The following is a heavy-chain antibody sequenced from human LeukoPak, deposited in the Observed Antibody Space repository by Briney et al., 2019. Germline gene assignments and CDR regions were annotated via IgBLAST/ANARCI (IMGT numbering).Heavy chain of an antibody. Sequence: GGSLRLSCAASGFTCNSYGMDGVGQAQGKGREGVAVIRYDGSKSYCADYVKGRFALSRDNSKNTLYLQISSLRPEDTAVYFCAKDGGSGSYFAFDIWGQGTMVTVSS. J-gene: IGHJ3*02. CDR2: IRYDGSKS. CDR1: GFTCNSYG. D-gene: IGHD1-26*01. CDR3: AKDGGSGSYFAFDI. V-gene: IGHV3-30*02.